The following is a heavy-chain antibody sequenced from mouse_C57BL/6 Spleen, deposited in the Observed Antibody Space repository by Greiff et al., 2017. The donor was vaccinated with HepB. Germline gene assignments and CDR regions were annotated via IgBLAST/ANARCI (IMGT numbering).Heavy chain of an antibody. J-gene: IGHJ1*03. CDR1: GFTFSSYA. CDR2: ISSGGDYI. CDR3: TRGDGSSYGYFDV. D-gene: IGHD1-1*01. V-gene: IGHV5-9-1*02. Sequence: EVQLVESGEGLVKPGGSLKLSCAASGFTFSSYAMSWVRQTPEKRLEWVAYISSGGDYIYYADTVKGRFTISRDNARNTLYLQMSSLKSEDTAMYYCTRGDGSSYGYFDVWGTGTTVTVSS.